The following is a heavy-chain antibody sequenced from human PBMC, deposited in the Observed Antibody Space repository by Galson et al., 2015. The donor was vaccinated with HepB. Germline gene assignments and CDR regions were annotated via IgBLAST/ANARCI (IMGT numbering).Heavy chain of an antibody. V-gene: IGHV1-3*01. J-gene: IGHJ4*02. CDR2: INSGNGNT. D-gene: IGHD3-22*01. CDR3: ANNFHRSGYYYDY. Sequence: SVKVSCKASGYTFPSYAIHWVRQGPGQRLEWMGWINSGNGNTEYSQKFQDRVTFSRDTYASTAYMELSSLRAEDTAVYYRANNFHRSGYYYDYWGQGTLVTVSS. CDR1: GYTFPSYA.